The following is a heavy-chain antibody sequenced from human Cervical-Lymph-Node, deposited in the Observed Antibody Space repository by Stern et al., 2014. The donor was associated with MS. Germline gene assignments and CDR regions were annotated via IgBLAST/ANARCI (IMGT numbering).Heavy chain of an antibody. CDR1: GGSISSGGPH. CDR2: IYYSGST. V-gene: IGHV4-31*03. CDR3: AKGVAAGTRWFDP. J-gene: IGHJ5*02. Sequence: QLQLQESGPGLVKPSQTLSLTCIVSGGSISSGGPHWSWIPQHPGKGPEWDGYIYYSGSTYYNPSLKSRVVISVDTSRNQFSLKLNSVTAADTAIYYCAKGVAAGTRWFDPWGQGTLVTVSS. D-gene: IGHD6-13*01.